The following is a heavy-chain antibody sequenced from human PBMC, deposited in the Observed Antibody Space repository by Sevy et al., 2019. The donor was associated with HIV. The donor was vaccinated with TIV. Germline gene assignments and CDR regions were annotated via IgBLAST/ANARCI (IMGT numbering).Heavy chain of an antibody. D-gene: IGHD1-26*01. J-gene: IGHJ6*03. CDR3: ARTVGATSGYYYYYMDV. Sequence: SETLSLTCTVSGGSISSSSYYWGWIRQPPGKGLEWIGSIYYSGSTYYNPSLKSRVTISVDTSKKQFSLKLSSVTAADTAVYYCARTVGATSGYYYYYMDVWGKGTTVTVSS. CDR2: IYYSGST. V-gene: IGHV4-39*01. CDR1: GGSISSSSYY.